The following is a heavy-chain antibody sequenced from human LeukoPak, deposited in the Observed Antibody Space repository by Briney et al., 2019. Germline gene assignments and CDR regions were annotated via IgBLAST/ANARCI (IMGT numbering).Heavy chain of an antibody. CDR3: ARVTYSSGWYDY. Sequence: GGSLRLSCAASGFTFSNYWVHWVRQAPGKGLVWVSRINSDGSSTSYADSVKGRFTISRDNAKNTLYLQMNSLRAEDTAVYYCARVTYSSGWYDYWGQGTLVTVSS. CDR2: INSDGSST. J-gene: IGHJ4*02. CDR1: GFTFSNYW. V-gene: IGHV3-74*01. D-gene: IGHD6-19*01.